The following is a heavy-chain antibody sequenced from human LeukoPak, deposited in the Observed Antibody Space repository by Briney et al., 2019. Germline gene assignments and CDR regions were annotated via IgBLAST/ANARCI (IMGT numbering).Heavy chain of an antibody. CDR2: INPSGGST. J-gene: IGHJ3*02. CDR1: GYTFTSYY. D-gene: IGHD3-22*01. CDR3: ARGDSIYYYDSSGCFDI. V-gene: IGHV1-46*01. Sequence: ASVKVSCKASGYTFTSYYMHWVRQAPGQGLEWMGIINPSGGSTSYAQKFQGRVTMTRDTSTSTVYMELSSLRSEDTAVYYCARGDSIYYYDSSGCFDIWGQGTMITVSS.